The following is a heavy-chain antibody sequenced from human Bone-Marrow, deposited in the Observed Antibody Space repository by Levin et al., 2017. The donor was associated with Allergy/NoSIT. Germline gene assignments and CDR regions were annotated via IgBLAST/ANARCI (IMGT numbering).Heavy chain of an antibody. CDR3: AKDASAIGDYVFDS. CDR1: GFTFGQYG. J-gene: IGHJ4*02. V-gene: IGHV3-30*18. D-gene: IGHD4-17*01. Sequence: GGSLRLSCAASGFTFGQYGMHWVRQTPGKGLEWVAVISSDGTNEAYADSVKGRFTISRDNSKNTLSLQMNSLRAEDTAVFYCAKDASAIGDYVFDSWGQGTLVTVSS. CDR2: ISSDGTNE.